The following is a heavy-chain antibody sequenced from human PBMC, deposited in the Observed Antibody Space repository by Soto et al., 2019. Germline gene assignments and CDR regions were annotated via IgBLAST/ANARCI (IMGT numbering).Heavy chain of an antibody. CDR1: GFTFSDYY. V-gene: IGHV3-11*06. D-gene: IGHD5-18*01. J-gene: IGHJ6*02. Sequence: QVQLVESGGGLVKPGGSLRLSCAASGFTFSDYYMSWIRQSPGKGLEWVSYISSSSSYTNYADSVKGRFTISRDNAKNSLYLQMNSLRAEDTAVYYCAREGVQRGYSYGLFDYGMDVWGQGTTVTVSS. CDR3: AREGVQRGYSYGLFDYGMDV. CDR2: ISSSSSYT.